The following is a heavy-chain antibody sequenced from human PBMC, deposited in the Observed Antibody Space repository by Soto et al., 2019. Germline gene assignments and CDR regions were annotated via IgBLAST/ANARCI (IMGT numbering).Heavy chain of an antibody. CDR2: IWYDGNNK. CDR1: GFTFSSYG. V-gene: IGHV3-33*01. D-gene: IGHD3-22*01. J-gene: IGHJ4*02. Sequence: ESVGGVVQPGRSLRLSCAASGFTFSSYGMHWVRQAPGKGLEWVAVIWYDGNNKYYADSVKGRFTISRDNSKNTLYLQMNSLRADDTAVYYCARDYYYDSSGCIDYWGQGTLVTVSS. CDR3: ARDYYYDSSGCIDY.